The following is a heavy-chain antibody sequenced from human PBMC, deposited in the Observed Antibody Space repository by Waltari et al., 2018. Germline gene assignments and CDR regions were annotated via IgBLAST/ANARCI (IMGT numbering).Heavy chain of an antibody. V-gene: IGHV1-69*08. D-gene: IGHD6-13*01. CDR2: SIPNVGTA. J-gene: IGHJ4*02. CDR1: GGTFSSSA. Sequence: QVQLVQSGAEVKKPGSSVKVSCKASGGTFSSSAISWVRQAPGQGLEWMGRSIPNVGTANYAQKVQGRVTITADKSTSTAYMELSSRRSEDTAVYYCARDDRAAAGKVDYWGQGTLVTVSS. CDR3: ARDDRAAAGKVDY.